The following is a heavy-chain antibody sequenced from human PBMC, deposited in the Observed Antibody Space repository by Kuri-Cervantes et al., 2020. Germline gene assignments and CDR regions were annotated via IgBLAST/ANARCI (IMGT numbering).Heavy chain of an antibody. D-gene: IGHD2-2*01. CDR2: INPNSGGT. CDR1: GGTFSSYA. J-gene: IGHJ5*02. Sequence: ASVKVSCKASGGTFSSYAISWVRQAPGQGLEWMGWINPNSGGTNYAQKFQGRVTMIRDTSISTAYMELSRLRSDDTAVYYCATPYCSSTSCPYNWFDPWGQGTLVTVSS. CDR3: ATPYCSSTSCPYNWFDP. V-gene: IGHV1-2*02.